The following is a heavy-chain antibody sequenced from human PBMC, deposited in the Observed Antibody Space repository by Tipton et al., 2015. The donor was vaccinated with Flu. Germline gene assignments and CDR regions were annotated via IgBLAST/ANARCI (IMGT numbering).Heavy chain of an antibody. CDR3: ARVGDSSVSYGLDT. J-gene: IGHJ5*02. CDR2: FYDSGRI. D-gene: IGHD3-22*01. CDR1: GDTISTYY. Sequence: TLSLTCTVSGDTISTYYWSWIRQPPGKGLECIGTFYDSGRIYYKPSLKSRVIMSFDTSKNQFSLRLSSVTAADTATYYCARVGDSSVSYGLDTWGPGTLVTVSS. V-gene: IGHV4-59*12.